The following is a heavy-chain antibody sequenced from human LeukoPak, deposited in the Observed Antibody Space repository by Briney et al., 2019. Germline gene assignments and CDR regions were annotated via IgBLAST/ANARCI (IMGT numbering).Heavy chain of an antibody. CDR2: ISGSGGST. Sequence: PGGSLRLSCAASGFTFSSYAMSWVRQAPGKGLEWVSAISGSGGSTYYADSVKGRFTISRDNSENTLYLQMNSLRAEDTAVYYCAKFIGLSAGGHGGAFDNWGQGTQVTVSS. CDR1: GFTFSSYA. J-gene: IGHJ4*02. CDR3: AKFIGLSAGGHGGAFDN. V-gene: IGHV3-23*01. D-gene: IGHD6-13*01.